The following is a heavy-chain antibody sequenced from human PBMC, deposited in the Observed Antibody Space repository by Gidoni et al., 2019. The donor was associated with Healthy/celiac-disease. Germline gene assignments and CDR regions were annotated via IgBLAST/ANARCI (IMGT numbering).Heavy chain of an antibody. CDR2: IYYSGRT. CDR1: GGSISSYY. Sequence: QVQLQESGPGLVQPSATLSLTCTVSGGSISSYYWSWIRQPPGKGLEWIGDIYYSGRTNYNPSLKSRVTISVDTSKNQFSLKLSSVTAADTAVYYCARLPSRLQVFDYWGQGTLVTVSS. D-gene: IGHD1-1*01. V-gene: IGHV4-59*01. CDR3: ARLPSRLQVFDY. J-gene: IGHJ4*02.